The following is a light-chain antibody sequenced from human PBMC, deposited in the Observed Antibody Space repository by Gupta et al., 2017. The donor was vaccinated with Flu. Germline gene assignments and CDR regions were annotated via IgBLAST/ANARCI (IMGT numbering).Light chain of an antibody. CDR1: QSISNW. J-gene: IGKJ1*01. CDR2: KAS. V-gene: IGKV1-5*03. CDR3: QHYNSYTGT. Sequence: DIQMTQSPSTLPASVGDRVTITCRASQSISNWLAWYQQKPGKAPKLLIYKASNLESGVPSRFSGSGSGTEFTLTISSLQPDDFATYYCQHYNSYTGTFGQGTKVDIK.